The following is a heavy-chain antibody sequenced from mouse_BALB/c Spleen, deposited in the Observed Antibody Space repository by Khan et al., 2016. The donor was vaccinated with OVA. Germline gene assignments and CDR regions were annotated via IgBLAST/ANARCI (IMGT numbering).Heavy chain of an antibody. CDR3: ARGYFGNYEFVY. CDR1: VYTFTNYW. Sequence: QVQLKESGAELVKPGASVKLSCKTSVYTFTNYWIQWIKQRPGQGLGWIGQIFPGTGTTYYNQNFKGKATLTVDTSSNTAYMHLSSLTSEDSAVYFCARGYFGNYEFVYWGQGTLVTVSP. J-gene: IGHJ3*01. CDR2: IFPGTGTT. D-gene: IGHD2-1*01. V-gene: IGHV1S132*01.